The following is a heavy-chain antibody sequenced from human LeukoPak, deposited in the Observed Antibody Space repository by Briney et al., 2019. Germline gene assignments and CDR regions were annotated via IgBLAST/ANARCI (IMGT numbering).Heavy chain of an antibody. V-gene: IGHV4-39*01. CDR3: ARLALESRGLRFLEWLPQIVDY. CDR1: GGSISSSSYS. D-gene: IGHD3-3*01. J-gene: IGHJ4*02. Sequence: SETLSLTCTVSGGSISSSSYSWGWIRQPPGKGLEWIGSIYYSGSTYYNPSLKSRVTISVDTSKNQFSLKLSSVTAADTAVYYCARLALESRGLRFLEWLPQIVDYWGQGTLVTVSS. CDR2: IYYSGST.